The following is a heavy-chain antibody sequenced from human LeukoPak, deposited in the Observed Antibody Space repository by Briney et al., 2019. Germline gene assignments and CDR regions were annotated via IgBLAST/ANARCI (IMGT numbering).Heavy chain of an antibody. D-gene: IGHD3-3*01. V-gene: IGHV2-5*02. J-gene: IGHJ4*02. CDR1: GFSLNTNGVG. CDR3: AHITLRLSEWPPRRTFDF. CDR2: IYWDDDE. Sequence: ESGPTLFNPTQPLTLTFTFSGFSLNTNGVGVGWIRQPPGKALESLALIYWDDDERLSPSLKSRLSITKDPSRNQVVLTMTNMDPVDTATYFCAHITLRLSEWPPRRTFDFWGQGILVTVSS.